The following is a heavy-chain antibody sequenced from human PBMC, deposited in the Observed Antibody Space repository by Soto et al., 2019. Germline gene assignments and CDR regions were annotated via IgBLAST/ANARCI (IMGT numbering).Heavy chain of an antibody. CDR3: ARALRKRGESYARNMIV. V-gene: IGHV3-30-3*01. Sequence: QEQLVESGGGVVQPGGSLRLSCTASGFTFSTYAIHWVRQAPGKGLEWVAVISYDGSHKYYADAVEGRFTISRDNSKNTLYLQMTGLRAEKTAVYDSARALRKRGESYARNMIVWGQGTPVTGSS. CDR1: GFTFSTYA. J-gene: IGHJ6*02. D-gene: IGHD3-16*01. CDR2: ISYDGSHK.